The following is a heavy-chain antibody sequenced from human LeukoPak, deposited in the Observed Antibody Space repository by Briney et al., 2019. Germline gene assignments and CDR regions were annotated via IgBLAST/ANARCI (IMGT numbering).Heavy chain of an antibody. Sequence: GGSLRLSCEAAGFTFSTYWMNWVRQTPGKGLEWVANIKQDGSEKYYVDSVKGRFTISRDNAQNSLYLQMNSLRAEDTAVYYCAKRGGSSGPHDYWGQGTLVTVSS. CDR2: IKQDGSEK. V-gene: IGHV3-7*03. CDR1: GFTFSTYW. D-gene: IGHD6-19*01. CDR3: AKRGGSSGPHDY. J-gene: IGHJ4*02.